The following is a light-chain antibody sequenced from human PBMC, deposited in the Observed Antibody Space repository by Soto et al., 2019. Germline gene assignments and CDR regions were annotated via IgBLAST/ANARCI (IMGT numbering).Light chain of an antibody. CDR2: NDN. J-gene: IGLJ2*01. Sequence: QSVLTQPPSASGTPGQRVTISCSGSSSNIGSDTVSWYQYLPGTAPKLLIYNDNQRPSGVPDRFFGSKSGTSVSLAISGLQSQDEADYYCAAWDDSLNGLVFGGGTKLTVL. V-gene: IGLV1-44*01. CDR1: SSNIGSDT. CDR3: AAWDDSLNGLV.